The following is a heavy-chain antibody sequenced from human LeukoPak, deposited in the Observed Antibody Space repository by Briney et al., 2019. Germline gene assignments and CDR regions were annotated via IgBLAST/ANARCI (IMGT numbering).Heavy chain of an antibody. CDR1: GFTFSSYE. D-gene: IGHD3-16*02. Sequence: GGSLRLSCAASGFTFSSYEMNWVRQAPGKGPEWVSYISSSGSTIYYADSVKGRFTISRDNAKNSLYLQMNSLRAEDTAVYYCAGVSVTFGGVIALDYWGQGTLVTVSS. CDR3: AGVSVTFGGVIALDY. V-gene: IGHV3-48*03. CDR2: ISSSGSTI. J-gene: IGHJ4*02.